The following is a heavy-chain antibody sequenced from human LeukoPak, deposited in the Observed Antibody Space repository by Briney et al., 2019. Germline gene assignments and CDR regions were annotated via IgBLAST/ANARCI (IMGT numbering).Heavy chain of an antibody. Sequence: GGSLRLSCAASGFTFSSYSMNWVRQAPGKGLEWVSYISSSSSTIYYADSVKGRFTISRDNAKNSLYLQMNSLGAEDTAVYYCARSLGYCSSTSCYFDYWGQGTLVTVSS. V-gene: IGHV3-48*01. J-gene: IGHJ4*02. D-gene: IGHD2-2*01. CDR3: ARSLGYCSSTSCYFDY. CDR2: ISSSSSTI. CDR1: GFTFSSYS.